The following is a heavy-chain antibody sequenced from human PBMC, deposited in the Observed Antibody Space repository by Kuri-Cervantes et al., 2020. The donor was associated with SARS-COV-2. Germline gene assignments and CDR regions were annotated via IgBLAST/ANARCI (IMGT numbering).Heavy chain of an antibody. CDR1: GFTFSTYR. V-gene: IGHV3-64*02. CDR2: ITSDGDTT. D-gene: IGHD3-10*01. Sequence: GESLKISCAASGFTFSTYRMHWIRQAPGKGLEYVSAITSDGDTTFYADSVKGRFTISRDNSKNTLYLQLGSLRAEDMAVYYYAREPHFGDLDFWGQGTLVTVSS. J-gene: IGHJ4*02. CDR3: AREPHFGDLDF.